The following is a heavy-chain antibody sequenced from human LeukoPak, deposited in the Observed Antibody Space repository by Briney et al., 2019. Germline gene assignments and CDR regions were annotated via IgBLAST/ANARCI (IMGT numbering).Heavy chain of an antibody. CDR1: GGTFSSYA. Sequence: GASVKVSCKAPGGTFSSYAISWVRQAPGQGLEWMGGIIPIFGTANYAQKFQGRVTITADESTSTAYMELSSLRSEDTAVYYCARVTGTTGTSAFDIWGQGTMVTVSS. D-gene: IGHD1-20*01. CDR2: IIPIFGTA. CDR3: ARVTGTTGTSAFDI. V-gene: IGHV1-69*13. J-gene: IGHJ3*02.